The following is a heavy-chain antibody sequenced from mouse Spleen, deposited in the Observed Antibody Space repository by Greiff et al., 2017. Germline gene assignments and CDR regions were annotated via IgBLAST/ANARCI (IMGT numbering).Heavy chain of an antibody. CDR3: ARGNSRYWYFDV. Sequence: EVQLVESGPGLVKPSQSLSLTCSVTGYSITSGYYWNWIRQFPGNKLEWMGYISYDGSNNYNPSLKNRISITRDTSKNQFFLKLNSVTTEDTATYYCARGNSRYWYFDVWGAGTTVTVSS. J-gene: IGHJ1*01. CDR1: GYSITSGYY. V-gene: IGHV3-6*02. CDR2: ISYDGSN.